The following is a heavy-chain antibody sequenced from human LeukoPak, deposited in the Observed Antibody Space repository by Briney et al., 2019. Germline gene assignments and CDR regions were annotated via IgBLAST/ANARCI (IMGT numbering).Heavy chain of an antibody. CDR3: AKDEGYYDSSGYWRD. Sequence: GGSLRLSCAASGFTVSSNYMSWVRQAPGKGLEWVSVIYSGGSTYYADSVKGRFTISRDNSKNTLYLQMNSLRAEDTAVYYCAKDEGYYDSSGYWRDWGQGTLVTVSS. D-gene: IGHD3-22*01. V-gene: IGHV3-53*01. J-gene: IGHJ4*02. CDR2: IYSGGST. CDR1: GFTVSSNY.